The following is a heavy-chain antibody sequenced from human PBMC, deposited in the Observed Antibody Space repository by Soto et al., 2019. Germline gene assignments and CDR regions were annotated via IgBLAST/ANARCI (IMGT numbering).Heavy chain of an antibody. V-gene: IGHV3-23*01. Sequence: GGSLRLSCAACGLTFWSYAMKWVRQAPGKGLEWVSLIGESGTPTYYADSVKGRFTISRDNSGNTLFLEMYSLRAEDTAVYYCARYIPGVRYYGMDVWGQGTTVTVSS. J-gene: IGHJ6*01. CDR1: GLTFWSYA. CDR3: ARYIPGVRYYGMDV. D-gene: IGHD2-2*01. CDR2: IGESGTPT.